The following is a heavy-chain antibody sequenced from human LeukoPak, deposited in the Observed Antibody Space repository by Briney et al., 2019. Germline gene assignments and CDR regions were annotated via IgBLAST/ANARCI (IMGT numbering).Heavy chain of an antibody. CDR1: GFTFSGSA. CDR3: ASQWNWFDP. CDR2: IRSKANSYAT. J-gene: IGHJ5*02. Sequence: PGGSLRLSCAASGFTFSGSAMHWVRQASGKGLEWVGRIRSKANSYATAYAASVKGRFTISRDDSKNTAYLQMNSLKTEDTAVYYCASQWNWFDPWGQGTLVTVSS. V-gene: IGHV3-73*01.